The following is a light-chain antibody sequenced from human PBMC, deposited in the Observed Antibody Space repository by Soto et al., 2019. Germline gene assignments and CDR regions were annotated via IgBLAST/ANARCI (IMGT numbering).Light chain of an antibody. V-gene: IGKV3-15*01. CDR1: QTISST. J-gene: IGKJ1*01. Sequence: EIVMTQSPATLSVSPGERVTLSCRASQTISSTLAWYQQKPGRAPRLLIYSASIRATGIPARFSGSASGTDFTLTISSLQSEDFAIYYCQQYYQWPWTFGQGTKLDI. CDR2: SAS. CDR3: QQYYQWPWT.